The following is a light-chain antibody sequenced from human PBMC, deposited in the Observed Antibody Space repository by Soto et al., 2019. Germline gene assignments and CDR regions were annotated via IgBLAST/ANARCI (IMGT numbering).Light chain of an antibody. V-gene: IGKV3D-15*01. CDR2: GTS. J-gene: IGKJ4*01. CDR1: QNVGRN. CDR3: QQRRTWPLT. Sequence: EIVMTQSPDTLSVSPGERATLSCRASQNVGRNVAWYQQRPGQAPRLLIHGTSTRAPGIPPRFSGSGSGTDFTLTISRLEPEDFAFYYCQQRRTWPLTFGGGTRVDFK.